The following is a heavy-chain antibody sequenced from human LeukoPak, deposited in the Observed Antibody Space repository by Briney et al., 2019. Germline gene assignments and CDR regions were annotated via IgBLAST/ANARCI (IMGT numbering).Heavy chain of an antibody. D-gene: IGHD3-3*01. Sequence: GGSLRLSCAAYGFTFSDYYMSWVRQAPGKGLEWVSHISWSGSTIYYADSVKGRFTISRDNAKNSLYLQMNSLRAEDTAVYYCASSFLEWLPPYWGQGTLVTVSS. CDR1: GFTFSDYY. J-gene: IGHJ4*02. CDR3: ASSFLEWLPPY. V-gene: IGHV3-11*01. CDR2: ISWSGSTI.